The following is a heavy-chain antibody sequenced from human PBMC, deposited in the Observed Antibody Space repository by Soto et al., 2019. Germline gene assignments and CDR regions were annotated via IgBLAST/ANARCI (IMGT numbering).Heavy chain of an antibody. CDR1: GGSFSGYY. D-gene: IGHD2-21*01. J-gene: IGHJ3*02. CDR3: ERGDGIVVFLDLHGLIRAFDI. V-gene: IGHV4-34*01. CDR2: INHSGST. Sequence: PSETLSLTCAVYGGSFSGYYWSWIRQPPGEGLEWIGEINHSGSTNYNPSLKSRVTISVDTSKNQFSLKLSSVTAADTAVYYCERGDGIVVFLDLHGLIRAFDIWCQAIMVTVS.